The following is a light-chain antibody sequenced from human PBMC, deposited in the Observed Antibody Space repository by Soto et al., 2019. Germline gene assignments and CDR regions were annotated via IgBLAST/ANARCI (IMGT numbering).Light chain of an antibody. CDR1: SSDVDGYNY. Sequence: QSALTQPASVSGSPGQSITISCTGTSSDVDGYNYVSWYQQHPGKAPKLVIYEVSNRPSGVSNRFSGYKSGNTASLTISGLQAEDEADYYCSSYTSSSTLVFGTGNKLTVL. CDR3: SSYTSSSTLV. V-gene: IGLV2-14*01. J-gene: IGLJ1*01. CDR2: EVS.